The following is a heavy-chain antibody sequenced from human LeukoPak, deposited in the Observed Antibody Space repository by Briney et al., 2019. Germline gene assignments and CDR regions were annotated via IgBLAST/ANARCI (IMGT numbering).Heavy chain of an antibody. Sequence: PSETLSLTCTVSGGSTSSSNYYWGWIRQPPGKGLEWIRGIHYSGNTYYNPSLKSRVTISVDTSKNQFSLKLSSVTAADTAVYYCARQSIAAAGTGAYYYYGMDVWGQGTTVTVSS. J-gene: IGHJ6*02. CDR1: GGSTSSSNYY. V-gene: IGHV4-39*01. CDR2: IHYSGNT. D-gene: IGHD6-13*01. CDR3: ARQSIAAAGTGAYYYYGMDV.